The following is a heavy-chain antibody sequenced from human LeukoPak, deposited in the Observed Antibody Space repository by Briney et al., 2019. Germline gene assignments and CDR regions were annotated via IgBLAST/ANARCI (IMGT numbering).Heavy chain of an antibody. CDR3: ASRDKGYYYGMDV. CDR2: IYSGGST. D-gene: IGHD5-24*01. J-gene: IGHJ6*02. V-gene: IGHV3-66*01. Sequence: PGGSLRLSCAASGFTVSSNYMSWVRQAPGKGLEWVSLIYSGGSTYYVDSVKGRFTISRDNSKNTLYLRMNSLRAEDTAVYYCASRDKGYYYGMDVWGQGTTVTVSS. CDR1: GFTVSSNY.